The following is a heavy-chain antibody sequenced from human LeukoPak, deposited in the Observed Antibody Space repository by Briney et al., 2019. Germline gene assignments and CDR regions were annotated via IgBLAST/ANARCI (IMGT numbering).Heavy chain of an antibody. D-gene: IGHD4-17*01. V-gene: IGHV1-2*04. CDR3: AKDSGDSLMWVYYYYYMDV. CDR2: INPNSGGT. CDR1: GYTFTGYY. Sequence: GASVKVSCKASGYTFTGYYMHWVRQAPGQGLEWMGWINPNSGGTNYAQKFQGWVTMTRDTSISTAYMELSRLRSDDTAVYYCAKDSGDSLMWVYYYYYMDVWGKGTTVTVSS. J-gene: IGHJ6*03.